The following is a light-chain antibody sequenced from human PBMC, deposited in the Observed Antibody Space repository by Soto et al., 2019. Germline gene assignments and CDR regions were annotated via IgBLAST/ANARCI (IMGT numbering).Light chain of an antibody. V-gene: IGKV3-15*01. J-gene: IGKJ1*01. Sequence: EIVMTQSPATLSVSPGERATLSCRASQSVRTNLAWYQHKPGQSPRLLIYGASNRATGFPVRFSGSASGTEFTLTISSLQSEDFTVYYCQQYNKWPLTFGQGTKVDIK. CDR2: GAS. CDR1: QSVRTN. CDR3: QQYNKWPLT.